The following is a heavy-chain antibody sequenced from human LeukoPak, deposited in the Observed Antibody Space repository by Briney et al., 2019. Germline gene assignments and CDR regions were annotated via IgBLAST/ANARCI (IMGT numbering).Heavy chain of an antibody. Sequence: PSETLSLTCTVSGGSISSSSYYWGWIRQPPGKGLEWIGSIYYSGSTYYNPSLKSRVTISVDTSKNQFSLKLSSVTAADTAVYYCARRAGYSSGWHFDYWGQGTLVTVSS. CDR2: IYYSGST. J-gene: IGHJ4*02. D-gene: IGHD6-19*01. CDR1: GGSISSSSYY. CDR3: ARRAGYSSGWHFDY. V-gene: IGHV4-39*07.